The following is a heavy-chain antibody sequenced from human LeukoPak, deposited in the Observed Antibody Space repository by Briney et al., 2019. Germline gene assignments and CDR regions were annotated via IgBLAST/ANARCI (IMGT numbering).Heavy chain of an antibody. D-gene: IGHD3-9*01. CDR2: ITSGGDYI. Sequence: GGSLRLSCAASGFTFNTFNMNWVRQAPGKGLEWVSSITSGGDYIYYADSVKSRFTTSRDNAKNSLSLQLNSLRVEDTAVYYCARGHYDVLAASYKWTPDYWGQGTLVTVSS. CDR1: GFTFNTFN. V-gene: IGHV3-21*01. J-gene: IGHJ4*02. CDR3: ARGHYDVLAASYKWTPDY.